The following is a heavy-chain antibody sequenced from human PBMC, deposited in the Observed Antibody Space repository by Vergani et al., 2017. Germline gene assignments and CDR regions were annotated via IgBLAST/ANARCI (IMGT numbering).Heavy chain of an antibody. CDR2: IIPMVDVT. V-gene: IGHV1-69*02. CDR3: ASDYSETHFACRVGRFFDS. Sequence: QVQLVQSGAEVKKPGSSVKVSCKASENTFSSYPFSWVRQASGQGLEWMGRIIPMVDVTNSAQKFQGRVTITANKSTYTAYMELTGLTSEDTAIYYCASDYSETHFACRVGRFFDSWGQGTLVTVSS. J-gene: IGHJ4*02. CDR1: ENTFSSYP. D-gene: IGHD4-11*01.